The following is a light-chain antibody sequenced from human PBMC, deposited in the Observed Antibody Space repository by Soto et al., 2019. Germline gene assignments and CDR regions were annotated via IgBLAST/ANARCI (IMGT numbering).Light chain of an antibody. CDR2: DAS. CDR3: QQYENLPT. V-gene: IGKV1-33*01. Sequence: DVQMTQAPSSLSASVGARVTITCQASQNINNYLNWYQQKPGRAPKLLIYDASNLEAGVPSRFRGSGFGTDFTFPISRLQPEDIATYYCQQYENLPTFGQGTRLEIK. J-gene: IGKJ5*01. CDR1: QNINNY.